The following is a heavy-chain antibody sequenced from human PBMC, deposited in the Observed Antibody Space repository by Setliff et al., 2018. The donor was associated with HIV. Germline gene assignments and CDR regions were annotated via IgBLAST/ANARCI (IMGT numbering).Heavy chain of an antibody. V-gene: IGHV3-23*01. CDR2: ILSTGERT. D-gene: IGHD3-22*01. J-gene: IGHJ4*02. CDR1: GFTFSNYA. Sequence: SLILSCAASGFTFSNYAMSWVRQAPGEGLEWVSAILSTGERTFYADSAKGRFTISRDNSKNTVYLQMNSLRAEDTAEYYCAKELAASGLGYFDSWGRGILVTVSS. CDR3: AKELAASGLGYFDS.